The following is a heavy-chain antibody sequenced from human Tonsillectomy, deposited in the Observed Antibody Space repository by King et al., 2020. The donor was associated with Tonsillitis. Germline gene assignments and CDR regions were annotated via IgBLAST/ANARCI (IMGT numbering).Heavy chain of an antibody. V-gene: IGHV3-66*01. CDR2: IYSGGRT. J-gene: IGHJ4*02. Sequence: VQLVESGGGLVQPGGSLRLSCAASGLTVSSNYMSWVRQAPGKGLEWVSVIYSGGRTYYADSVKGRFTISRDNSKNTLYLQMNSLRAEETAVFYCAKTRGGYDLFFDYWGQGTLVTVSS. D-gene: IGHD5-12*01. CDR1: GLTVSSNY. CDR3: AKTRGGYDLFFDY.